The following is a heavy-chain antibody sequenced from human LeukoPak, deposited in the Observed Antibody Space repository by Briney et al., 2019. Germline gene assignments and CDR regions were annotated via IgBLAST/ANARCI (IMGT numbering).Heavy chain of an antibody. J-gene: IGHJ3*02. CDR2: MNPNSGNT. D-gene: IGHD2-15*01. Sequence: ASVKVSCKASGYTFTTYDINWVRQATGQGLEWMGWMNPNSGNTGYAQKFQGRVTMTRSTSISTAYMELSSLRSEDTAVYYCARVLAEGAFDIWGQRTMVTVSS. CDR1: GYTFTTYD. V-gene: IGHV1-8*01. CDR3: ARVLAEGAFDI.